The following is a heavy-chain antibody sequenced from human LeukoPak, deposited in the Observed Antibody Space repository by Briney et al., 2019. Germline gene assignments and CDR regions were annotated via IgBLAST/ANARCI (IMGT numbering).Heavy chain of an antibody. CDR1: GFTFSSYG. D-gene: IGHD3-9*01. J-gene: IGHJ4*02. V-gene: IGHV3-30*18. CDR3: GKNSARGEYFDWLFYY. Sequence: GGSLRLSCAASGFTFSSYGMHWVRQAPGKGLEWVAVISYDGSNKYYADSVKGRFTISRDNSKNTLYLKMNSLRAEDTAVYYCGKNSARGEYFDWLFYYWGQGTLVTVSS. CDR2: ISYDGSNK.